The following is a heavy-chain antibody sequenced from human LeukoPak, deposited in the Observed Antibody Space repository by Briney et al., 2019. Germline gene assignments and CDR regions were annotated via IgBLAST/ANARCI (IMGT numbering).Heavy chain of an antibody. J-gene: IGHJ4*02. V-gene: IGHV3-9*01. CDR3: AKEPDS. Sequence: GGSLRLSCAASGFTFDDYAMHWVRQAPGKGLEWVSGISWNSGSIGYADSVKGRFTISRDNAKNSLYLQMNSLRAEDTALYYCAKEPDSWGQGTLVTVSS. CDR2: ISWNSGSI. CDR1: GFTFDDYA.